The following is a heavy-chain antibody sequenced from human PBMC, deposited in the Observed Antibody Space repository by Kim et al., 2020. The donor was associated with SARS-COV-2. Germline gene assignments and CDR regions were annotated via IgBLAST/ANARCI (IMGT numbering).Heavy chain of an antibody. CDR3: AKFPWSDSTTWLGHFDY. CDR1: GFILSNNA. Sequence: GGSLRLSCAASGFILSNNAVNWVRQAPGKGLEWVSGISGSGVRTNYADSVKGRFTISRDNSRNTVHLEMRGLRAEDTAVYNCAKFPWSDSTTWLGHFDYWGQGTLVSVSS. V-gene: IGHV3-23*01. D-gene: IGHD3-22*01. CDR2: ISGSGVRT. J-gene: IGHJ4*02.